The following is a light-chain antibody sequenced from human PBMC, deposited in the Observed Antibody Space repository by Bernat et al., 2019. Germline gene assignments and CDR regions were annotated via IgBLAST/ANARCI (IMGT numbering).Light chain of an antibody. CDR3: LQYDTFPQT. J-gene: IGKJ2*01. CDR2: DAS. CDR1: QDITNR. V-gene: IGKV1-33*01. Sequence: DIQITQSPPSLSASVGDRVTITCQASQDITNRLNWYQQKPGKPPTLLIYDASGLPGGGPPRFRGSGSVTNFSLSISRLQPEDFATYYCLQYDTFPQTFGLGTKV.